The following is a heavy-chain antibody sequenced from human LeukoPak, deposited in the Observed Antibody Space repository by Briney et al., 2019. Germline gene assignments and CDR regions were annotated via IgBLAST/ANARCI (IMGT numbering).Heavy chain of an antibody. CDR2: ISSSGSTI. CDR1: GFTFSDYY. Sequence: GGSLRLSCAASGFTFSDYYMSWIRQAPGKGLEWVSYISSSGSTIYYADSVKGRFTISRDNSKNTLYLQMNSLRAEDTAVYYCAKVGYDSSGYYHQYFDYWGQGTLVTVSS. V-gene: IGHV3-11*04. D-gene: IGHD3-22*01. CDR3: AKVGYDSSGYYHQYFDY. J-gene: IGHJ4*02.